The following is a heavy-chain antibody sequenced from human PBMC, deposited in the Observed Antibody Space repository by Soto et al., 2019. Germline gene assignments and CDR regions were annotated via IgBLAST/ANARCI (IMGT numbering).Heavy chain of an antibody. V-gene: IGHV1-8*01. J-gene: IGHJ5*02. Sequence: QVQLVQSGAEVKRPGASVKVSCKASGDTLSNFDFNWVRQATGQGLEWMGWMYPNNGQTAYARTFQGRVTMTLNSAISTAYMELSSLTSDDTAVYYCATMIRGLIHWIEPWGQGTLVTVSS. CDR1: GDTLSNFD. CDR3: ATMIRGLIHWIEP. CDR2: MYPNNGQT. D-gene: IGHD3-16*01.